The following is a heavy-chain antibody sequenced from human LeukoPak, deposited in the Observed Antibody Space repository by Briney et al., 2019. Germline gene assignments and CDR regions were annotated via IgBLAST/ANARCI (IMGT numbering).Heavy chain of an antibody. Sequence: GASLKISCKGSGYSFTNHWIGWVRQMPGKGLERMGIIYHGDSDTRYRPSFQGQVTISADKSISTTYLQWSSLKASDTAMYYCARLPQWGGTYHFDYWGQGTLLTVSS. J-gene: IGHJ4*02. D-gene: IGHD1-26*01. CDR3: ARLPQWGGTYHFDY. CDR1: GYSFTNHW. V-gene: IGHV5-51*01. CDR2: IYHGDSDT.